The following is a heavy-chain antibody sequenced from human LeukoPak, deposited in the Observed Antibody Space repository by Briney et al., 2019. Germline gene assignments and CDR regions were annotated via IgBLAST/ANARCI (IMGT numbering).Heavy chain of an antibody. V-gene: IGHV3-66*01. J-gene: IGHJ3*02. CDR1: GFTVSSNY. CDR3: ASLKRTIFGVGAFDI. D-gene: IGHD3-3*01. CDR2: IYSGGST. Sequence: GGSLRLSCAASGFTVSSNYMSWARQAPGKGLEWVSVIYSGGSTYYADSVKGRFTISRDNSKNTLYLQMNSLRAEDTAVYYCASLKRTIFGVGAFDIWGQGTMVTVSS.